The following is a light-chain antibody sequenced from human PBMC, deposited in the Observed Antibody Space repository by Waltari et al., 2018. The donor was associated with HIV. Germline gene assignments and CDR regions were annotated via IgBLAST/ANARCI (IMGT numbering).Light chain of an antibody. CDR3: QQYSSSPRLYT. J-gene: IGKJ2*01. CDR2: AAS. V-gene: IGKV3-20*01. CDR1: QTVSDTY. Sequence: ERATLSCRASQTVSDTYLAWYQQKPGQAPTLLIFAASTRATGIPDRFSGSGSGTDFTLTISGLEPEDFGVYYCQQYSSSPRLYTFGQGTKLEIK.